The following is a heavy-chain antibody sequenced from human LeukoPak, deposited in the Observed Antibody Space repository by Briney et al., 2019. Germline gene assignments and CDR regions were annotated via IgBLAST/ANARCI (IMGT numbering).Heavy chain of an antibody. J-gene: IGHJ6*03. CDR1: GFTFSTFA. V-gene: IGHV3-23*01. CDR2: IFPRGGEL. D-gene: IGHD2-15*01. Sequence: PGGSLRLSCAASGFTFSTFAMIWVRQSPGKGLEWVSSIFPRGGELHYADSVRGRFTISRDNSKSTLSLQMNSLRVEDTAIYYCAKNGDRGAYCTGGTCYPYFYYYMDVWGKGTTVTI. CDR3: AKNGDRGAYCTGGTCYPYFYYYMDV.